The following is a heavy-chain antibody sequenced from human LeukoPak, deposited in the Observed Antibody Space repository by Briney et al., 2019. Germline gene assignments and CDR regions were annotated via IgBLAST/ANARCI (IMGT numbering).Heavy chain of an antibody. CDR3: ASLIAAAGTSGGTIFDY. J-gene: IGHJ4*02. CDR1: GFTFSSYG. Sequence: PGGSLRLSCAASGFTFSSYGMSWVRQAPGKGLEWVSAISGSGGSTYYADSVKGRFTISRDNSKNTLYLQMNSLRAEDTAVYYCASLIAAAGTSGGTIFDYWGQGTLVTVSS. D-gene: IGHD6-13*01. CDR2: ISGSGGST. V-gene: IGHV3-23*01.